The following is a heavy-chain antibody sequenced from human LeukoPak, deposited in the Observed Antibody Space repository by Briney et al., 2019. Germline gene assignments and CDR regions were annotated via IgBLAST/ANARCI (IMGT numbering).Heavy chain of an antibody. Sequence: ASVKASCKTSGYTFTSYYMHWVRQAPGQGLEWMGIINPNGGSTNYAQKFQGRVTMTRDTSTSTVYMELSSLRSEDTAVYYCARGGPGSLDALDIWAQGTMVTVSS. D-gene: IGHD1-26*01. V-gene: IGHV1-46*01. J-gene: IGHJ3*02. CDR2: INPNGGST. CDR1: GYTFTSYY. CDR3: ARGGPGSLDALDI.